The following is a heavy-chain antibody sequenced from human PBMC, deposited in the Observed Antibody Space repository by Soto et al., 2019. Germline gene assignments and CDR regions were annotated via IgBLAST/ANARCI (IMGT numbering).Heavy chain of an antibody. D-gene: IGHD1-26*01. V-gene: IGHV4-61*01. CDR2: IYYSGST. CDR1: GGSVSSGSYY. CDR3: FIVSRSRGLVNYFDY. Sequence: SETLSLTCTVSGGSVSSGSYYWSWIRQPPGKGLECIGYIYYSGSTNYNPSLKSRVTISVDTSKNQFSLKLSSVTAADTAVYYCFIVSRSRGLVNYFDYWAHGTLVTV. J-gene: IGHJ4*01.